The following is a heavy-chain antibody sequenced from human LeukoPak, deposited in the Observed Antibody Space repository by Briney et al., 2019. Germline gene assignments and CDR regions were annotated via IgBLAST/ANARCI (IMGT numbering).Heavy chain of an antibody. CDR1: GFTFSSYS. V-gene: IGHV3-74*01. J-gene: IGHJ4*02. CDR3: ASASSHRIAAGGDY. CDR2: INSDGSSR. Sequence: PGGSLRLSCAAPGFTFSSYSMNWVRQAPGKGLVWVSRINSDGSSRNYADSVKGRFTISRDNAKNTLYLQMNSLRAEDTAVYYCASASSHRIAAGGDYWGQGTLVTVSS. D-gene: IGHD6-13*01.